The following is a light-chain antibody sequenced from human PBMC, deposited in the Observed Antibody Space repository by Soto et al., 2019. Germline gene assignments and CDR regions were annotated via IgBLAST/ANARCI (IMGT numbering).Light chain of an antibody. CDR2: LGS. J-gene: IGKJ4*01. CDR3: MQRIEFPLT. Sequence: DIVMTQSPLSLPVTPGEPASISCRSSQSLLHSNGYNYLDWYLQKPGQSPQLLIYLGSSRASGVPDRFSGSGSGTFFTLKISSVEAEDAGVYYCMQRIEFPLTFGGGTKVDIK. CDR1: QSLLHSNGYNY. V-gene: IGKV2-28*01.